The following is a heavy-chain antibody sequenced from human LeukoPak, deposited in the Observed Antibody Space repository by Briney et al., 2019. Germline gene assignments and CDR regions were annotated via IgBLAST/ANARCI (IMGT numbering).Heavy chain of an antibody. CDR1: GGSISSYY. J-gene: IGHJ4*02. Sequence: MASETLSLTCTVSGGSISSYYWSWLRQPPGKGLEWLGYIYYSWSTNYNPSLKSRVTISVDTSKNQFSLKLSSATAADTAVYYCARVSVIAVAGTVFDYWGQGTLVTVSS. CDR2: IYYSWST. V-gene: IGHV4-59*13. D-gene: IGHD6-19*01. CDR3: ARVSVIAVAGTVFDY.